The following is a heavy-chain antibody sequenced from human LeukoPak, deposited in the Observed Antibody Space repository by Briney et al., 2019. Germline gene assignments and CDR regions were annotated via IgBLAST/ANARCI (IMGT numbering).Heavy chain of an antibody. CDR2: ISSSSSSK. J-gene: IGHJ4*02. V-gene: IGHV3-21*01. Sequence: NPGGSLRLSCAASGFTVSSDYMSWVRQAPGKGLEWVSFISSSSSSKYYADSVKGRFTISRDNAKNSLYLQMNSLRADDTAVYYCARVQGGWYYFDYWGQGTLVTVSS. CDR1: GFTVSSDY. CDR3: ARVQGGWYYFDY. D-gene: IGHD2-15*01.